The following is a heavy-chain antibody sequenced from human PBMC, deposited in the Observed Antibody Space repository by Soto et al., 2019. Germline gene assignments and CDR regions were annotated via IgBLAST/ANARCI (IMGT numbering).Heavy chain of an antibody. D-gene: IGHD6-13*01. CDR3: ARDAVAAAGTEYFQH. CDR2: INAGNGNT. J-gene: IGHJ1*01. CDR1: GYTFTSYA. V-gene: IGHV1-3*01. Sequence: ASVKVSCKASGYTFTSYAMHWVRQAPGQRLEWMGWINAGNGNTKYSQKFQGRVTITRDTSASTAYMELSSLRSEDTAVYYCARDAVAAAGTEYFQHWGQGTLVTVSS.